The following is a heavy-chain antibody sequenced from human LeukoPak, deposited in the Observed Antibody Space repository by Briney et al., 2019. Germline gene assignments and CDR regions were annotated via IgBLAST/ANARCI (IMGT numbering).Heavy chain of an antibody. CDR2: ISSSSSYI. CDR3: ARPRGQLVGLIDAFDI. J-gene: IGHJ3*02. D-gene: IGHD6-6*01. CDR1: GFTFSSYA. Sequence: GGSLRLSCAASGFTFSSYAMSWVRQAPGKGLEWVSSISSSSSYIYYADSVKGRFTISRDNAKNSLYLQMNSLRAEDTAVYYCARPRGQLVGLIDAFDIWGQGTMVTVSS. V-gene: IGHV3-21*01.